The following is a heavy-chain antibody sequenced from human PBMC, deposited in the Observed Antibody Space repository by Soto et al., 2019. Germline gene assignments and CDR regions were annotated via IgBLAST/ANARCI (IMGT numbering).Heavy chain of an antibody. CDR2: IYSGGST. D-gene: IGHD2-15*01. V-gene: IGHV3-53*04. CDR1: GFTVSSNY. J-gene: IGHJ4*02. CDR3: ARARPGIVAATSDY. Sequence: EVQLVESGGGLVQPGGSLRLSCAASGFTVSSNYMSWVRQAPGKGLEWVSVIYSGGSTYYADSVKGRFTISRHNSKNTLYLQMNSLRAEDTAVYYCARARPGIVAATSDYWGQGTLVTVSS.